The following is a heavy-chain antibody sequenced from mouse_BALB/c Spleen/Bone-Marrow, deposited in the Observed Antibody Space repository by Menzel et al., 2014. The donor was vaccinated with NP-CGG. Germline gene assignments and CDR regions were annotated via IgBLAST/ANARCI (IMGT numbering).Heavy chain of an antibody. Sequence: VKLMESGAELVKPGAPVKLSCKASGYTFTSYWTNWVKQRPGRGLEWIGRIDPSDSETHYNQKFKDKATLTVDKSSSTAYIQLSSLTSEDSAVYYCARSHGYYPYWYFDVWGAGTTVTVSS. D-gene: IGHD2-3*01. CDR2: IDPSDSET. CDR1: GYTFTSYW. V-gene: IGHV1-69*02. J-gene: IGHJ1*01. CDR3: ARSHGYYPYWYFDV.